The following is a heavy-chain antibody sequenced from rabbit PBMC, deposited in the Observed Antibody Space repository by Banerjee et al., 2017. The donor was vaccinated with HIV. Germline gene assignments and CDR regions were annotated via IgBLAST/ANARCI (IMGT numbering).Heavy chain of an antibody. CDR3: ARDGYIGYGAASDL. D-gene: IGHD7-1*01. Sequence: QEQLVESGGGLVKPGASLTLTCTASGFSFSSGYYMCWVRQAPGKGLEWIGCIYTDDRSTDYASWAKGRFTISKTSSTTVTLQMTSLTAADTATYFCARDGYIGYGAASDLWGQGTLVTVS. J-gene: IGHJ4*01. V-gene: IGHV1S45*01. CDR1: GFSFSSGYY. CDR2: IYTDDRST.